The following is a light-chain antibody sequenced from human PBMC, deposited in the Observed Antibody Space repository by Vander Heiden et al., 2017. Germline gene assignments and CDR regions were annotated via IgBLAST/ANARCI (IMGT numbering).Light chain of an antibody. Sequence: DIQMTQSPSPLSSSVGDRVTITCRASQSISSCLAWYQQKPGKAPKLLIYKASSLESGGPSRFSGSGSGTEFTLTISSLQPDDFATYYCQHDNSYSSTFGQGTKVEIK. CDR1: QSISSC. CDR3: QHDNSYSST. J-gene: IGKJ1*01. CDR2: KAS. V-gene: IGKV1-5*03.